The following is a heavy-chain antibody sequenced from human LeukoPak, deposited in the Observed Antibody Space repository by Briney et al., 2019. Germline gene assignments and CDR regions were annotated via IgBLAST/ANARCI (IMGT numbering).Heavy chain of an antibody. CDR3: ASGLGYYDSSGYYSGDY. CDR1: GFTFSSYW. Sequence: GGSLRLSCAASGFTFSSYWMHWVRQAPGKGLVWVSRINSDGSSTSYADSVKGRFTISRDNAKNTLYLQMNSLRAEDTAVYYCASGLGYYDSSGYYSGDYWGQGTLVTVSS. J-gene: IGHJ4*02. V-gene: IGHV3-74*01. D-gene: IGHD3-22*01. CDR2: INSDGSST.